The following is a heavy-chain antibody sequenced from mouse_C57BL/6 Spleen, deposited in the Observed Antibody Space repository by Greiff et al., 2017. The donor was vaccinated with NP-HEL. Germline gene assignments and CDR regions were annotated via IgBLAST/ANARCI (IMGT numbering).Heavy chain of an antibody. CDR1: GFTFSSYA. J-gene: IGHJ2*01. V-gene: IGHV5-4*01. CDR2: ISDGGSYT. D-gene: IGHD4-1*01. Sequence: EVKLVESGGGLVKPGGSLKLSCAASGFTFSSYAMSWVRQTPEKRLEWVATISDGGSYTYYPDNVKGRFTISRDNAKNNLYLQTSHLNCEDTAMYYCARDRTGANFDYWGQGTTLTVSS. CDR3: ARDRTGANFDY.